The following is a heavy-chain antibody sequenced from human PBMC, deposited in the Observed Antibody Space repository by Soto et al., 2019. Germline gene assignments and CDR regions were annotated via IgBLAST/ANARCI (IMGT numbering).Heavy chain of an antibody. V-gene: IGHV1-18*04. J-gene: IGHJ4*01. Sequence: DSVKVSCKASGYSFNSYGVACVRQPTAQGLEWMGWISGYNGNFMYAENVAERVTMTTDPSTSTADMELRSLRSDDRAVYYSARQVGMVAHAVGDYWG. CDR2: ISGYNGNF. D-gene: IGHD5-12*01. CDR3: ARQVGMVAHAVGDY. CDR1: GYSFNSYG.